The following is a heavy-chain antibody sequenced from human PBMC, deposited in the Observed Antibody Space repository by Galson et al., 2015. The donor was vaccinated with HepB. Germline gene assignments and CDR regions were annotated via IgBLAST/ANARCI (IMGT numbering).Heavy chain of an antibody. CDR2: INAGNGNT. J-gene: IGHJ4*02. CDR3: ARAPPKYYYDSSGDVTTYFDY. CDR1: GYTFTSYA. D-gene: IGHD3-22*01. V-gene: IGHV1-3*01. Sequence: SVKVSCKASGYTFTSYAMHWVRQAPGQRLEWMGWINAGNGNTKYSQKFQGRVTITRDTSAGTAYMELSSLRSEDTAVYYCARAPPKYYYDSSGDVTTYFDYWGQGTLVTVSS.